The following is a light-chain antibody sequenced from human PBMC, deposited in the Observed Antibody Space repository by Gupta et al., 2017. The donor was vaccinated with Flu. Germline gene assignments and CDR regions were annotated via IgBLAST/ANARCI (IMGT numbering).Light chain of an antibody. V-gene: IGLV1-44*01. J-gene: IGLJ3*02. Sequence: HSVLTQPPSASGAHGQRVTISCSGSSSNFRSNTINWYQQLPGTAPKVLMFSNNQRPSGVPDRFSGSQSGTSASLAISGLQAEDEADYYCAAWDDTRNAWVFGGGTKLTVL. CDR3: AAWDDTRNAWV. CDR2: SNN. CDR1: SSNFRSNT.